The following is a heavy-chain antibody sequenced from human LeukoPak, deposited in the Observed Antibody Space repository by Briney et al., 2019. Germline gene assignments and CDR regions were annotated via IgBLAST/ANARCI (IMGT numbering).Heavy chain of an antibody. CDR3: AKDRVSYDFWSGYLSDY. V-gene: IGHV3-23*01. CDR1: GFTFSGYA. D-gene: IGHD3-3*01. Sequence: GGSLRLSCAASGFTFSGYAMSWVRQAPGKGLEWVSAISGSGGSTYYADSVKGRSTISRDNSKNTLYLQMNSLRAEDTAVYYCAKDRVSYDFWSGYLSDYWGQGTLVTVSS. CDR2: ISGSGGST. J-gene: IGHJ4*02.